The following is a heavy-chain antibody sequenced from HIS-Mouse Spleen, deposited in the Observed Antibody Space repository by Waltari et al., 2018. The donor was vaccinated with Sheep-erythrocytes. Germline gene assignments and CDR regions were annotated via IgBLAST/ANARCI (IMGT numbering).Heavy chain of an antibody. D-gene: IGHD1-26*01. J-gene: IGHJ4*02. CDR2: ISSSSSYI. CDR1: GFTFSSYS. V-gene: IGHV3-21*01. Sequence: EVQLVESGGGLVKPGGSLRLSCAASGFTFSSYSMNWVRQAPGKGLDGVSSISSSSSYIYYADSVNGRFTISRDNAKNSLYLQMNSLRAEDTAVYYCARVASGATFDYWGQGTLVTVSS. CDR3: ARVASGATFDY.